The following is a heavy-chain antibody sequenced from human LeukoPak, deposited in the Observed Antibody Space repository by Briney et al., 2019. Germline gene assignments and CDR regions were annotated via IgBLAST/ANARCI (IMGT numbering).Heavy chain of an antibody. V-gene: IGHV3-43*02. CDR3: AKDPHYDFWSGQFDY. D-gene: IGHD3-3*01. J-gene: IGHJ4*02. CDR2: VSGDGGST. Sequence: PGGSLRLSCAASGFTFSSYWMHWVHQAPGKGLVWVSLVSGDGGSTYYADSVKGRFTISRDNSKNSLYLQMNSLRTEDTALYYCAKDPHYDFWSGQFDYWGQGTLVTVSS. CDR1: GFTFSSYW.